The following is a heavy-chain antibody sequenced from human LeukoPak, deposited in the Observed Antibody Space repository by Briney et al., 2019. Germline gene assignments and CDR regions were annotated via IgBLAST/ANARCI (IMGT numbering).Heavy chain of an antibody. CDR3: ARTKGGYDSFWFDP. Sequence: SETLSLTCTVSGGSISSYYWSWIRQPARKGLEWIGRIYTSGSTNYNPSLKSLVTMSVDTSKNQFSLKLSSVTAADTAVYYCARTKGGYDSFWFDPWGQGTLVTVSS. J-gene: IGHJ5*02. CDR1: GGSISSYY. CDR2: IYTSGST. D-gene: IGHD5-12*01. V-gene: IGHV4-4*07.